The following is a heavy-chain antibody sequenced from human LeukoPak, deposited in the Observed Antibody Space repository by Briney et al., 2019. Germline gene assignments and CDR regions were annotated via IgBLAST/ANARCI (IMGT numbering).Heavy chain of an antibody. D-gene: IGHD2-15*01. Sequence: GGSLRLSCAASGFTFSSYSLNWVPQAPGKGLEWLSYISGSSNTIHYADSVRGRFTISRDNAKNSLYLQMNSLRDEDTAVYYCARFLSGSSCLDYWGQGTLVTVSS. CDR1: GFTFSSYS. J-gene: IGHJ4*02. CDR2: ISGSSNTI. V-gene: IGHV3-48*02. CDR3: ARFLSGSSCLDY.